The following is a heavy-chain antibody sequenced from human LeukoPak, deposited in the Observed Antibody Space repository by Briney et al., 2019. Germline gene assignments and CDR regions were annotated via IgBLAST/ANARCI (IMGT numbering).Heavy chain of an antibody. CDR1: GFVFSIYT. J-gene: IGHJ4*02. CDR3: VEDFGRVRGTPDS. D-gene: IGHD2/OR15-2a*01. Sequence: GGSLGLSCSASGFVFSIYTMYWVRQAPGKGPEYVSTISGSGNGGSIYYADSVKGRFTISRDDSKSIVYLQMNGLRSEDTAVYYCVEDFGRVRGTPDSWGQGTLVTVSS. V-gene: IGHV3-64D*06. CDR2: ISGSGNGGSI.